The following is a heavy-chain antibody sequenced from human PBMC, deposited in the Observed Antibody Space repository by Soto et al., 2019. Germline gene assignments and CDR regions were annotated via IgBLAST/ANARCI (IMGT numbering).Heavy chain of an antibody. CDR2: IFWDDDK. Sequence: SGPTLGNTTETRTLTDIFCGFLLRTGGEGVSWIRQPPGKAQGWLALIFWDDDKRYSTSLRSRVTITKDTSKNQVVVTMTNMDPVDTATYYCVHRPGSFRPYYSYYGVDVWGQGTTVTVSS. V-gene: IGHV2-5*02. J-gene: IGHJ6*02. D-gene: IGHD3-10*01. CDR1: GFLLRTGGEG. CDR3: VHRPGSFRPYYSYYGVDV.